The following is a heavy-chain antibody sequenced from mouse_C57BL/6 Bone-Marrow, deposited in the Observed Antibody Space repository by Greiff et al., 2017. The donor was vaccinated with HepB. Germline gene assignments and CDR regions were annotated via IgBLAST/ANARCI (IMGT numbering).Heavy chain of an antibody. CDR2: INPSTGGT. J-gene: IGHJ3*01. CDR3: ARELRRFAY. Sequence: EVKLQQSGPELVKPGASVKISCKASGYSFTGYYMNWVKQSPEKSLEWIGEINPSTGGTTYNQKFKAKATLTVDKSSSTAYMQLKSLTSEDSAVYYCARELRRFAYWGQGTLVTVSA. D-gene: IGHD1-1*01. V-gene: IGHV1-42*01. CDR1: GYSFTGYY.